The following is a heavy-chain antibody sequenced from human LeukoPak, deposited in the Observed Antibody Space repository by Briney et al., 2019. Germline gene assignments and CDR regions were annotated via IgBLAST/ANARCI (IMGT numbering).Heavy chain of an antibody. J-gene: IGHJ4*02. CDR2: ISSYSSTI. V-gene: IGHV3-48*01. CDR1: GFTFSSYA. CDR3: ARDLSGVTGYTYGRGIDY. Sequence: GGSLRLSCAASGFTFSSYAMNWVRQAPGKGLEWVSYISSYSSTIYYADSVKGRFTISRDNAKNSLYLQMNSLRAEDTAVYYCARDLSGVTGYTYGRGIDYWGQGTLVTVSS. D-gene: IGHD5-18*01.